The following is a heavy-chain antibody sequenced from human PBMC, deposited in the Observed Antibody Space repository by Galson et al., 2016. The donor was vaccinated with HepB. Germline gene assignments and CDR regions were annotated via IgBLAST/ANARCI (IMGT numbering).Heavy chain of an antibody. D-gene: IGHD3-22*01. CDR3: TRSGMDYYDSWARRFDP. Sequence: SLRLSCAASGFTFSASAMHWVRQASGKGLEWIGRIRSKSNRYATAYTASVKGRFSISRDDSKNTVYLQLNSLKTEDTAVYFCTRSGMDYYDSWARRFDPWGQGTLVSVSS. J-gene: IGHJ5*02. CDR2: IRSKSNRYAT. CDR1: GFTFSASA. V-gene: IGHV3-73*01.